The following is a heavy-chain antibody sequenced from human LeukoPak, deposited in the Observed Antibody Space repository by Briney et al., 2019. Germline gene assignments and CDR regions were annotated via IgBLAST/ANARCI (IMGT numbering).Heavy chain of an antibody. CDR2: ITPIFGSA. J-gene: IGHJ4*02. CDR1: GDSFSSFG. D-gene: IGHD5-18*01. CDR3: ARSPDTAMANFDY. V-gene: IGHV1-69*13. Sequence: GASVKVSCKASGDSFSSFGFNWVRQAPGQGLEWMGRITPIFGSAHYPQRFQGRVTITADESTTTVYMELSILRSEDTAVYYCARSPDTAMANFDYWGQGTLVTVSS.